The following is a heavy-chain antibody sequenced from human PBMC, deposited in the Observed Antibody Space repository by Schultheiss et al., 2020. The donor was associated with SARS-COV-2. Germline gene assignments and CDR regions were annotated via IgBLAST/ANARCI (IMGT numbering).Heavy chain of an antibody. V-gene: IGHV1-8*03. J-gene: IGHJ5*02. Sequence: ASVKVSCKASGYTFTSYGISWVRQATGQGLEWMGWMNPNSGNTGYAQKFQGRVTITRDTSASTAYMELSSLRSEDTAVYYCAREGIAVGWFDPWGQGTLVTVSS. CDR1: GYTFTSYG. CDR2: MNPNSGNT. D-gene: IGHD6-19*01. CDR3: AREGIAVGWFDP.